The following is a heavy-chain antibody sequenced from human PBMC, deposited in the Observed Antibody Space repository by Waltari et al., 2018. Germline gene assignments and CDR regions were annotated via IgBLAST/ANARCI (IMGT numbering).Heavy chain of an antibody. Sequence: SGPGLVKPSQTLSLTCTVSGGSISSGSYYWSWIRQPAGKGLEWIGRIYTSGSTNYNPSLKSRVTISVDTSKNQFSLKLSSVTAADTAVYYCARDGGGYCSGGSCYSDCWGQGTLVTVSS. D-gene: IGHD2-15*01. CDR1: GGSISSGSYY. CDR3: ARDGGGYCSGGSCYSDC. J-gene: IGHJ4*02. V-gene: IGHV4-61*02. CDR2: IYTSGST.